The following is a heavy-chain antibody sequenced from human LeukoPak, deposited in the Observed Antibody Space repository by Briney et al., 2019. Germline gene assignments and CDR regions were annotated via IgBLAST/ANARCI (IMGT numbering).Heavy chain of an antibody. D-gene: IGHD1-26*01. V-gene: IGHV3-74*01. Sequence: GGSLRLSCAASGFTFSSYWMHWVRQAPGKGLVWVSRINSDGSSSNYADSVKGRFTISRDNIKNTLYLQMNSLRAEDTAIYYCARRSSGSPPYYFDYWGQGTLVTVSS. J-gene: IGHJ4*02. CDR1: GFTFSSYW. CDR3: ARRSSGSPPYYFDY. CDR2: INSDGSSS.